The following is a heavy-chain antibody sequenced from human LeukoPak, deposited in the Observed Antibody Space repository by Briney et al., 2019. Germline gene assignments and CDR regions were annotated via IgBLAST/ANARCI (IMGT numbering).Heavy chain of an antibody. CDR3: ARGYTYGYIFYFDY. V-gene: IGHV3-7*01. Sequence: GGSLRLSCAASGFTFSTYWMSWVRQAPGKGLEWVANIKQDGTEKYYVDSVKGRFTTSRDNAKNSLYLQMNSLRAEDTAVYYCARGYTYGYIFYFDYWGQGTLVTVSS. J-gene: IGHJ4*02. CDR1: GFTFSTYW. CDR2: IKQDGTEK. D-gene: IGHD5-18*01.